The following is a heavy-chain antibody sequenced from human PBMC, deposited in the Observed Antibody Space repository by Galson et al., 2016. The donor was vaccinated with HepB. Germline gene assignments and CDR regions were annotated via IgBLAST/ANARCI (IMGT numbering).Heavy chain of an antibody. Sequence: SLRLSCAASEFTFSGYGMHWVRQAPGKGLEWVALIWNDGNKKYYADSVRGRFTISRDNSNNTLYLKMNSLRAEDTAVYYCARSASYYDSSGYYRDPFDYWGQGTLVTVSS. CDR3: ARSASYYDSSGYYRDPFDY. V-gene: IGHV3-33*01. CDR2: IWNDGNKK. CDR1: EFTFSGYG. D-gene: IGHD3-22*01. J-gene: IGHJ4*02.